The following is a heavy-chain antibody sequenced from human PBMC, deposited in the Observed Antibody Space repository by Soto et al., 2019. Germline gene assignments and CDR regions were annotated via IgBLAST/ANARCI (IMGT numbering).Heavy chain of an antibody. V-gene: IGHV4-59*01. J-gene: IGHJ6*02. Sequence: QVQLQESGPGLVKPSETLSLACTVSGGSISSYYWSWIRQPPGKGLEWIGYIYYSGSTNYNPSLKSRVTISVDTSKNQFSLKLSSVTAADTAVYYCARGGGDIVATRPNYYYYYGMDVWGQGTTVTVSS. CDR2: IYYSGST. CDR1: GGSISSYY. CDR3: ARGGGDIVATRPNYYYYYGMDV. D-gene: IGHD5-12*01.